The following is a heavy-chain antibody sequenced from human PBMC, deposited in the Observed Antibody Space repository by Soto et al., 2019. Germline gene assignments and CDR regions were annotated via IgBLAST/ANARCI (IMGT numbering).Heavy chain of an antibody. V-gene: IGHV4-39*01. CDR2: IYYSGST. D-gene: IGHD4-17*01. Sequence: SETLSLTCTVSGGSISSSSYYWGWIRQPPGKGLEWIGSIYYSGSTYYNPSLKSRVTISVDTSKNQFSLKLSSVTAADTAVYYCASIVATVTTLDYWGQGTLVTVSS. CDR3: ASIVATVTTLDY. J-gene: IGHJ4*02. CDR1: GGSISSSSYY.